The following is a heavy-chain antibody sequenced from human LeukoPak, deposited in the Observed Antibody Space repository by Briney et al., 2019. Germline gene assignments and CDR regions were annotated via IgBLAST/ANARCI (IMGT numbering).Heavy chain of an antibody. Sequence: SETLCLTCTLCGGSLCSTRSYWSWTRQPAGKGLEWIGCSYTGGSTNYNPSIKTGFTFSVDTSKNHFFLTLSAVTSTDTSVSICASSMLDYDFRSGYYTKPIDYWGQGSLVTVSS. D-gene: IGHD3-3*01. J-gene: IGHJ4*02. CDR2: SYTGGST. CDR3: ASSMLDYDFRSGYYTKPIDY. CDR1: GGSLCSTRSY. V-gene: IGHV4-61*02.